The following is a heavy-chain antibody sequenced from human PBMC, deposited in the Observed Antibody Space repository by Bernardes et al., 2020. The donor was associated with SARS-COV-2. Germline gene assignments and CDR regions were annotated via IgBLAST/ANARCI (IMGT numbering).Heavy chain of an antibody. V-gene: IGHV2-5*01. D-gene: IGHD1-26*01. J-gene: IGHJ4*02. CDR1: GFSLSTSGVG. CDR3: AHRPGVVGAIHFDY. CDR2: IYWNDNK. Sequence: SVPTLVKPTQTLTLTCTFSGFSLSTSGVGVGWIRQPPGKALEWLALIYWNDNKRYSISLKSRLTITKDTSKNQVVLTMTNIDPVDTATYYCAHRPGVVGAIHFDYWGQGTLVTVSS.